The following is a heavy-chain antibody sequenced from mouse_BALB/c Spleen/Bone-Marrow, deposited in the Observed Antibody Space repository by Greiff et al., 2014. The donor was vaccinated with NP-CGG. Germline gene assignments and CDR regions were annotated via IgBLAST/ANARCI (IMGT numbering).Heavy chain of an antibody. Sequence: QVQLQQSGAELAKPGASVKMSCKASGYTLTSYWMHWVKQRPGQGLEWIGYINPSTGYTEYNQKFKDKATLTADKSSSTAYMQLSSRTSEDSAVYYCARSATMIFAYWGQGTLVTVSA. V-gene: IGHV1-7*01. CDR1: GYTLTSYW. D-gene: IGHD2-4*01. J-gene: IGHJ3*01. CDR3: ARSATMIFAY. CDR2: INPSTGYT.